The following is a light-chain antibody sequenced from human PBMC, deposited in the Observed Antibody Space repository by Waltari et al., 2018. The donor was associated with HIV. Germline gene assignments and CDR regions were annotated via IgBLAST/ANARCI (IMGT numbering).Light chain of an antibody. Sequence: DIQMTQSPSTLSASVGDRVTITCRASQSINTWLAWYQHKPGKAPKILIYKASTLETGVPSRFSGSGSGTEFTLTISSLQPDDFATYYCQQYHTYRTFGQGTTLEL. J-gene: IGKJ1*01. CDR3: QQYHTYRT. CDR2: KAS. CDR1: QSINTW. V-gene: IGKV1-5*03.